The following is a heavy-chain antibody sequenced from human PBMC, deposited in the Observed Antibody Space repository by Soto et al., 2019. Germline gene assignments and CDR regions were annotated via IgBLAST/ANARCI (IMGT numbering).Heavy chain of an antibody. J-gene: IGHJ4*02. D-gene: IGHD3-16*02. CDR1: GFSLSTSGVG. Sequence: SGPTLVKPTQTLTLTCTFSGFSLSTSGVGVGWIHQPPGKALEWLALIYWNDDKRYSPSLKSRLTITKDTSKNQVVLTMTNMDPVDTATYYCAHQLTYYDYVWGSYRWYYFDYWGQGTLVTVSS. CDR2: IYWNDDK. V-gene: IGHV2-5*01. CDR3: AHQLTYYDYVWGSYRWYYFDY.